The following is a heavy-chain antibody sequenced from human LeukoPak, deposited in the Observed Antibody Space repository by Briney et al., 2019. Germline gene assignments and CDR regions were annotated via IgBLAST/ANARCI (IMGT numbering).Heavy chain of an antibody. CDR1: GVSFSRYY. D-gene: IGHD5-24*01. V-gene: IGHV4-34*01. CDR2: IDHRGDT. CDR3: ARGATISETGYFDF. Sequence: NPSETLSLTCAVYGVSFSRYYWSWIRQSPGKGLEWIAEIDHRGDTNYNPSVKSRVTISVDTSKNQFSLKRRSLSAADTALYYCARGATISETGYFDFWGQGTLVTVSS. J-gene: IGHJ4*03.